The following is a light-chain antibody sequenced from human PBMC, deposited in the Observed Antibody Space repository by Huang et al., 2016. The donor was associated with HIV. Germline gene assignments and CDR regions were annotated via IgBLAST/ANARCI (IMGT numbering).Light chain of an antibody. CDR1: QSVLYRSNNKNY. J-gene: IGKJ4*01. CDR3: QQYYSNPLT. CDR2: WAS. Sequence: DIVMTQSPDSLAVSLGERATINCKSSQSVLYRSNNKNYFAWYQQKPGQPPKLLIYWASTRESGVPERFSGSGSGTDFTLTIRSLQAEDVPVYYCQQYYSNPLTFGGGTKVEIK. V-gene: IGKV4-1*01.